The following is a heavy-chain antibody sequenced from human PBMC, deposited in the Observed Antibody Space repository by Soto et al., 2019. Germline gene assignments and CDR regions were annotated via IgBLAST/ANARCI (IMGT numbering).Heavy chain of an antibody. CDR3: ARVRYDAFDI. Sequence: GASVKVSCKASGGTFSSYAISWVRQAPGQGLEWVGGIIPIFGTANYAQKFQGRVTITADESTSTAYMELSSLRSEDTAVYYCARVRYDAFDIWGQGTMVTVSS. J-gene: IGHJ3*02. CDR1: GGTFSSYA. V-gene: IGHV1-69*13. CDR2: IIPIFGTA.